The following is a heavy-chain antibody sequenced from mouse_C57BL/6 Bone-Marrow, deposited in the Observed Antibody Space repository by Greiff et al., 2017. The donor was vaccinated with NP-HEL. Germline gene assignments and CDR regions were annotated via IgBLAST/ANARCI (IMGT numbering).Heavy chain of an antibody. D-gene: IGHD2-12*01. J-gene: IGHJ2*01. CDR1: GYTFTSYW. V-gene: IGHV1-64*01. CDR3: ARPTIIYCDY. Sequence: VQLQQPGAELVKPGASVKLSCKASGYTFTSYWMHWVKQRPGPGLEWIGMIHPNSGSTNYNEKFKSKATLTVDKSSSTAYMQLSSRTSEDSAVYDCARPTIIYCDYWGQGTTLTVSS. CDR2: IHPNSGST.